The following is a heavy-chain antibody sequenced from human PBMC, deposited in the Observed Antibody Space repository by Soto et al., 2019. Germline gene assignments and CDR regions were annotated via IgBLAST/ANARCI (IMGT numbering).Heavy chain of an antibody. CDR3: ARESHDILTGPPWVWYFDL. J-gene: IGHJ2*01. CDR2: INARGSI. D-gene: IGHD3-9*01. V-gene: IGHV4-34*01. CDR1: GGSFSGHY. Sequence: QVQLQQWGAGPLRPLDTLSLTCGVSGGSFSGHYWAWIRQAPGKGLEWNGEINARGSINYNLSLKSRGSISVYTSKNHYSLNLGSVTAADTAVYYCARESHDILTGPPWVWYFDLWGRGTLVSVSS.